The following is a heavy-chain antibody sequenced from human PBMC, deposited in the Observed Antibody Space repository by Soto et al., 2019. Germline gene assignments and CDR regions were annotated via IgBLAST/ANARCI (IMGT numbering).Heavy chain of an antibody. Sequence: QLQLQESGSGLVKPSQTLSLTCAVSGGSISSGGYSWSWIRQPPGKGLEWIGYIYHSGSTYYNPSLTSRSNLSVDRSKNQYSLEMSSVTAAHTAVYYCAEGGGLPRNCWGPGTLVTVSS. V-gene: IGHV4-30-2*01. CDR3: AEGGGLPRNC. CDR1: GGSISSGGYS. D-gene: IGHD1-26*01. J-gene: IGHJ4*02. CDR2: IYHSGST.